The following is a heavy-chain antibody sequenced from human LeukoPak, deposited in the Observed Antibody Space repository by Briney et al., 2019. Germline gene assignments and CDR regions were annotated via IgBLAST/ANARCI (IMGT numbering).Heavy chain of an antibody. J-gene: IGHJ4*02. V-gene: IGHV4-4*07. CDR1: GGSISSYY. D-gene: IGHD3-10*01. CDR2: IYTNGST. CDR3: ARSGVGDYYGSGSYLF. Sequence: SETLSLTCTVSGGSISSYYWSWIRQPPGKGLEWIGRIYTNGSTNYNPSLKSRVTISVDTSKNQFSLKLSSVTAADTAVYYCARSGVGDYYGSGSYLFWGQGTLVTVSS.